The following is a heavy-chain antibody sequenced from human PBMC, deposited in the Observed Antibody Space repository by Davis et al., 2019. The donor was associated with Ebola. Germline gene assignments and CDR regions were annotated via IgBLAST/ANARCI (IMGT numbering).Heavy chain of an antibody. J-gene: IGHJ4*02. V-gene: IGHV3-7*01. CDR2: IDQDGSDK. D-gene: IGHD7-27*01. CDR1: GFTFSHYR. Sequence: PGGSLRLSCAVSGFTFSHYRMSWVRQAPGKGLAWVANIDQDGSDKYYVDSVKGRFTISRDNTKNSLYLKMNSLRVEDTAVYYCARANWGSADYWGQGTQVTVSS. CDR3: ARANWGSADY.